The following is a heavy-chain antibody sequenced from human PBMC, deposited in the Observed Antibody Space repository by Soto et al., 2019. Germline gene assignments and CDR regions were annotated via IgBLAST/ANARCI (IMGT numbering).Heavy chain of an antibody. CDR3: ARGGSYSTTTCDY. CDR1: GFTFSSYS. J-gene: IGHJ4*02. CDR2: ISSSSSYI. V-gene: IGHV3-21*01. D-gene: IGHD1-26*01. Sequence: EVQLVESGGGLVKPGGSLRLSCAASGFTFSSYSMNWVRQAPGKGLEWVSSISSSSSYIYYADSVKGRFTISRDNAKNSLYLQMNSLRAEDTAVYYYARGGSYSTTTCDYWGQGTLVTVSS.